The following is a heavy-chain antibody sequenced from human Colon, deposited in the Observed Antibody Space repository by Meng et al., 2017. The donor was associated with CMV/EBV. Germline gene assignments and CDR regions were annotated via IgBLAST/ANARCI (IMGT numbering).Heavy chain of an antibody. V-gene: IGHV3-30*02. CDR3: AKGGGFLHGSMVHFDS. J-gene: IGHJ4*02. D-gene: IGHD3-16*01. CDR2: IRFDGTSQ. CDR1: GFTFDRCA. Sequence: GGSLRLSCAASGFTFDRCAMHWVRQAPGKGLEWVTFIRFDGTSQEYADSVRGRFTISRDNSKNTLYLQMNSLRVEDTAVYYCAKGGGFLHGSMVHFDSWGQGTLVTVSS.